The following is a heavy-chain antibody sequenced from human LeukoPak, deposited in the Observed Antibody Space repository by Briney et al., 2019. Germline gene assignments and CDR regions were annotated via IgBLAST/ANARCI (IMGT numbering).Heavy chain of an antibody. CDR3: SEGYFEPFDH. CDR1: GASVSSSH. J-gene: IGHJ4*02. Sequence: SEALSLTCLVSGASVSSSHWNWIRQLPGKGLEWIGCLFYTGKTDYNPSLTGRVTISLGTSKNQVSLKLRSVTAADTAVYYCSEGYFEPFDHWGQGILVTVSS. D-gene: IGHD2/OR15-2a*01. V-gene: IGHV4-59*02. CDR2: LFYTGKT.